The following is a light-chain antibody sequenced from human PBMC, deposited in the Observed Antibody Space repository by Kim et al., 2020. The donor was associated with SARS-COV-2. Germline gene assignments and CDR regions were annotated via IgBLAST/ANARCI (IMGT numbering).Light chain of an antibody. CDR1: QRIHKW. V-gene: IGKV1-5*01. J-gene: IGKJ1*01. CDR2: DAS. Sequence: ASVGDRVTITCRASQRIHKWLAWYQQKPWNAPKVLIYDASILESGAPSRFSGSGSGTEFTLTISSLQPDDFATYYCQQYSSYSWTFGQGTKVDIK. CDR3: QQYSSYSWT.